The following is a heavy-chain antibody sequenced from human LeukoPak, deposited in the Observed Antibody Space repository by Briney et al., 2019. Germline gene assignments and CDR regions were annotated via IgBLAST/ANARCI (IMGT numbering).Heavy chain of an antibody. Sequence: GASVKVSCKASGYTFTSYAMTWVRQAPGQGLEWVGWISGYTGDTKYAQKLQGRVNMTTDTSTSTAYMELRSLRSDDTAVYFCARLFALYPNLDTFDVWGQGTMVTVSS. D-gene: IGHD1-14*01. CDR3: ARLFALYPNLDTFDV. CDR2: ISGYTGDT. J-gene: IGHJ3*01. CDR1: GYTFTSYA. V-gene: IGHV1-18*04.